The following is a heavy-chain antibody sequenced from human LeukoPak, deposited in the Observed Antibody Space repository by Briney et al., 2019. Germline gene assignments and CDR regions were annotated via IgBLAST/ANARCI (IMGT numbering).Heavy chain of an antibody. D-gene: IGHD3-22*01. V-gene: IGHV4-39*07. Sequence: PSETLSLTCTVSGGSISSSNFYWGWIRQPPGKGLEWIGEIYHSGSTNYSPSLKSRVTISVDKSKNQFSLKLSSVTAADTAVYYCARGGYYDSSGHDYWGQGTLVTVSS. CDR1: GGSISSSNFY. CDR3: ARGGYYDSSGHDY. J-gene: IGHJ4*02. CDR2: IYHSGST.